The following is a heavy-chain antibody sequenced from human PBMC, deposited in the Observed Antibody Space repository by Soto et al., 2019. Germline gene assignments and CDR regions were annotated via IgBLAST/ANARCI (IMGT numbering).Heavy chain of an antibody. V-gene: IGHV3-7*03. CDR2: IKHSGSKT. CDR1: GFTFSSYW. D-gene: IGHD6-19*01. Sequence: PGGSLRLSCAASGFTFSSYWMSWVRQAPGKGLEWVSNIKHSGSKTYYVDSVKGRFTISRDNSKNTLYLQMNSLRAEDTAVYYCAKDRDFPAGRVYWGQGTLVTVSS. J-gene: IGHJ4*02. CDR3: AKDRDFPAGRVY.